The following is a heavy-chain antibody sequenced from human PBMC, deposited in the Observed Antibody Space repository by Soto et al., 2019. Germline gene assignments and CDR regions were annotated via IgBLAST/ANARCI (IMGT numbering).Heavy chain of an antibody. D-gene: IGHD6-19*01. J-gene: IGHJ4*02. CDR1: GFSISTHA. CDR2: FSGRSGDT. V-gene: IGHV3-23*01. CDR3: ARDSSAWPNYFDS. Sequence: PGGSLRLSCVASGFSISTHALTWVRQDPGKGLEWVSSFSGRSGDTYYAASVKGRFTISGDSSKNTVILQMNNLRADDTALYYCARDSSAWPNYFDSWGQGIQVTVSS.